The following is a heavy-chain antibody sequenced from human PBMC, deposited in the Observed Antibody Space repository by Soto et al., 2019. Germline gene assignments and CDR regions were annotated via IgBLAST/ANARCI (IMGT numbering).Heavy chain of an antibody. J-gene: IGHJ3*02. CDR2: MNQDGSEK. CDR3: ARGYCGSTSCYAGAFDI. V-gene: IGHV3-7*03. CDR1: EFIFRKHW. Sequence: GGSLRLSCAASEFIFRKHWMSWVRQAPGKGLEWVANMNQDGSEKYYVASVKGRFTISRDNAKNSLYLQMSSLRAEDMAVYYCARGYCGSTSCYAGAFDIWGQGTMVTVSS. D-gene: IGHD2-2*01.